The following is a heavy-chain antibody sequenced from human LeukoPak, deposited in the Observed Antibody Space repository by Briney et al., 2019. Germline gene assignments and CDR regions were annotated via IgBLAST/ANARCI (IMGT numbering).Heavy chain of an antibody. D-gene: IGHD2/OR15-2a*01. V-gene: IGHV5-51*01. J-gene: IGHJ4*02. CDR2: IYGGDSDS. CDR1: GYKFDNHW. Sequence: GESLKISCKGYGYKFDNHWIDWVRQMPGKGLEWKGIIYGGDSDSRYSPSFQGQVTISVDKSISTAYLQWRSLKASDTAIYYCGSRILEADSPPDFWGQGTQVTVSS. CDR3: GSRILEADSPPDF.